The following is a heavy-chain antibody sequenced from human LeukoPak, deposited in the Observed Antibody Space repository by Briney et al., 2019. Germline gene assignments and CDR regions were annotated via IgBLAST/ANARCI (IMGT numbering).Heavy chain of an antibody. V-gene: IGHV4-59*01. Sequence: SETLSLTCTVSGGSISSYYWSWIRQPPGKGLEWIGYIYYSGSTNCNPSLKSRVTISVDTSKNQFSLKLSSVTAADTAVYYCASGAAVAVGGYFDYWGQGTLVTVSS. CDR3: ASGAAVAVGGYFDY. D-gene: IGHD6-19*01. J-gene: IGHJ4*02. CDR1: GGSISSYY. CDR2: IYYSGST.